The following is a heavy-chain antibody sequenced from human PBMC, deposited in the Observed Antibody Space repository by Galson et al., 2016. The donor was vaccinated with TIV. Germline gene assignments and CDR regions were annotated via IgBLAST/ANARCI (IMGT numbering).Heavy chain of an antibody. CDR1: GDTFSSFV. Sequence: SVKVSCKASGDTFSSFVISRVRQAPGQGLEWMGGIIPLFGEAHYAQKFQGRVTISADESTSTVYMELSGLRSGDTAMYYCAKCRNTAMDTYYCYYGLDVWGQGTTVTVSS. CDR2: IIPLFGEA. J-gene: IGHJ6*02. CDR3: AKCRNTAMDTYYCYYGLDV. V-gene: IGHV1-69*13. D-gene: IGHD5-18*01.